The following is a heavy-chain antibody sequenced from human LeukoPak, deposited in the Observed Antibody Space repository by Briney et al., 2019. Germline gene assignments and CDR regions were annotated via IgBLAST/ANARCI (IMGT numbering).Heavy chain of an antibody. CDR2: IIPIFGTA. CDR1: GGTFSSYA. D-gene: IGHD4-17*01. J-gene: IGHJ4*02. Sequence: ASVKVSCKASGGTFSSYAISWVRQAPGQGLEWMGGIIPIFGTANYAQKFQGRVTITADESTSTAYMELSSLRSEDTAVYYCARDSRGPDGDSDWGQGTLVTVSS. CDR3: ARDSRGPDGDSD. V-gene: IGHV1-69*13.